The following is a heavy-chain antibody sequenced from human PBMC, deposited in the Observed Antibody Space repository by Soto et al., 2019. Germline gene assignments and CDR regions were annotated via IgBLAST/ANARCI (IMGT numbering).Heavy chain of an antibody. CDR2: IYYSGST. D-gene: IGHD6-19*01. CDR1: GGSISSYY. Sequence: SETLSLTCTVSGGSISSYYWSWIRQPPGKGLEWIGYIYYSGSTNYNPSLKSRVTISVDTSKNQFSLKLSSVTAADTAVYYCARLDQGSYSSGWWNWFDPWGQGTLVTVSS. CDR3: ARLDQGSYSSGWWNWFDP. V-gene: IGHV4-59*08. J-gene: IGHJ5*02.